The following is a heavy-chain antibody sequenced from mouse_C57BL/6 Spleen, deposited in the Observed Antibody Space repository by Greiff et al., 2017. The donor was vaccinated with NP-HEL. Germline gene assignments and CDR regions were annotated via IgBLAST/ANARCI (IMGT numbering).Heavy chain of an antibody. J-gene: IGHJ3*01. V-gene: IGHV1-69*01. Sequence: QVQLQQPGAELVMPGASVKLSCKASGYTFTSYWMHWVKQRPGQGLEWIGEIDPSDSYTNYNQKFKGKSTLTVDKSSSTAYMQLSSLTSEDSAVYYCARGTGLRRGFAYWGQGTLVTVSA. CDR2: IDPSDSYT. D-gene: IGHD2-4*01. CDR1: GYTFTSYW. CDR3: ARGTGLRRGFAY.